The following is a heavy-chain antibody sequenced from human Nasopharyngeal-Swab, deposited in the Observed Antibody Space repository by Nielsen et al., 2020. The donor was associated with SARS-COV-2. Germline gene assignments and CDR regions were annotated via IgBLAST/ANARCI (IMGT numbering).Heavy chain of an antibody. CDR3: ARVRRELPNFDY. J-gene: IGHJ4*02. D-gene: IGHD1-26*01. V-gene: IGHV4-39*01. CDR1: GGSISSSSYY. CDR2: IYYSGST. Sequence: SETLSLTCTVSGGSISSSSYYWGWIRQPPGKGLEWIGSIYYSGSTYYNPYLKSRVTISVDTSKNQFSLKLSSVTAADTAVYYCARVRRELPNFDYWGQGTLVTVSS.